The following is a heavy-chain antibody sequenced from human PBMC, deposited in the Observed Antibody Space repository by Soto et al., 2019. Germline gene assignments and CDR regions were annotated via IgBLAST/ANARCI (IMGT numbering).Heavy chain of an antibody. J-gene: IGHJ4*02. CDR1: RFSFGTYW. V-gene: IGHV3-7*03. Sequence: LXLSCAVSRFSFGTYWMSWVRQAPWKGLEWLASIKQDGSERYYLDSVKGRFTISRDNAKDSLSLQMNSLRGEDTAFYYCARDVGPITIFGEALSGYFDFWGQGTLVTVSS. CDR3: ARDVGPITIFGEALSGYFDF. CDR2: IKQDGSER. D-gene: IGHD3-3*01.